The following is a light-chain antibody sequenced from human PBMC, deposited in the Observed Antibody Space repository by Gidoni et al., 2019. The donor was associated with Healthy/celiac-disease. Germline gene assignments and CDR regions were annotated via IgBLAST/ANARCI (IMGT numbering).Light chain of an antibody. CDR2: GNS. CDR3: QSYDSSLSGVV. CDR1: SSNIGAGYD. Sequence: QSVLTQPSSVSGAPGLRVTISCTGRSSNIGAGYDVHWYQQRPETAPKLLIYGNSNRPSGVPDRFSGSKSGTSASLAITGLQAEDEADYYCQSYDSSLSGVVFGGGTKLTGL. J-gene: IGLJ2*01. V-gene: IGLV1-40*01.